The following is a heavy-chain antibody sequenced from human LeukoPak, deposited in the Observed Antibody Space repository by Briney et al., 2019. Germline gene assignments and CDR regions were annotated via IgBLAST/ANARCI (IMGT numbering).Heavy chain of an antibody. CDR1: GGSFSGYY. V-gene: IGHV4-34*01. J-gene: IGHJ5*02. D-gene: IGHD6-13*01. Sequence: SETLSLTCAVYGGSFSGYYWSWIRQPPGKGLEWIGEINHSGSTNYNPSLKRRVTISVDTSKNQFSLKLSSVTAADTAVYYCARGAYSSSWYRYNWFDPWGQGTLVTVSS. CDR3: ARGAYSSSWYRYNWFDP. CDR2: INHSGST.